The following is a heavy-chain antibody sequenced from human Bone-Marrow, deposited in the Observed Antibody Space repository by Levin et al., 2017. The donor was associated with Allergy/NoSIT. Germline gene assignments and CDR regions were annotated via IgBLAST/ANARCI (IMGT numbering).Heavy chain of an antibody. Sequence: GGSLRLSCAASGFTFSSYRMNWVRQTPGKGLEWVSYISTSSSNIYYADSVKGRFTISRDNAKNSLYLQMNSLRAEDTAVYYCARDSYYDILTSNANWFDTWGQGTLVTVSS. J-gene: IGHJ5*02. CDR3: ARDSYYDILTSNANWFDT. CDR2: ISTSSSNI. V-gene: IGHV3-48*01. D-gene: IGHD3-9*01. CDR1: GFTFSSYR.